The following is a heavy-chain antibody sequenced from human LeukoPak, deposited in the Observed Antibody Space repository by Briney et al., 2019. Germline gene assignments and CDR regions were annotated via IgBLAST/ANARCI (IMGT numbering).Heavy chain of an antibody. V-gene: IGHV3-30*18. J-gene: IGHJ4*02. CDR3: AKLVGSGSSSLIDY. CDR1: GFTFSSYG. CDR2: ISYDGSNK. D-gene: IGHD1-26*01. Sequence: GGSLRLSCAASGFTFSSYGMHWVRQAPGKGLEWVAVISYDGSNKYYADSVKGRFTISRDNSKNTLYLQMNSLRAEDTAVYYCAKLVGSGSSSLIDYWGQGTLVTVSS.